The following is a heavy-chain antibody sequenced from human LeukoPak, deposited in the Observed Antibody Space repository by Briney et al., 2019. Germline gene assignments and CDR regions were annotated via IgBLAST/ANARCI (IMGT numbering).Heavy chain of an antibody. CDR1: GYPYTSYY. Sequence: SVKVSCKASGYPYTSYYIHWVRQAPGQGLEWVGIINIPSGGSTSYGQKFQGRVTMTRDTSTSTVYMELSSLRSEDTAVYYCTRELGGSYNDYWGQGTPVTVSS. CDR2: INIPSGGST. V-gene: IGHV1-46*01. J-gene: IGHJ4*02. CDR3: TRELGGSYNDY. D-gene: IGHD1-26*01.